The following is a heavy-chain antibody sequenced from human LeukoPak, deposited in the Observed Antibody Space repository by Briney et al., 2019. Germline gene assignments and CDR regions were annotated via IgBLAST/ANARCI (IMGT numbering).Heavy chain of an antibody. J-gene: IGHJ5*02. V-gene: IGHV4-30-2*01. CDR1: GGSISSGGYS. CDR2: IYHSGST. Sequence: PSETLSLTCAVSGGSISSGGYSWSWIRQPPGKGLEWIGYIYHSGSTYYNPSLKSRVTISADRSKNQFSLKLSSVTAADTAVYYCARGRPAKFDPWGQGTLVTVSS. D-gene: IGHD2-2*01. CDR3: ARGRPAKFDP.